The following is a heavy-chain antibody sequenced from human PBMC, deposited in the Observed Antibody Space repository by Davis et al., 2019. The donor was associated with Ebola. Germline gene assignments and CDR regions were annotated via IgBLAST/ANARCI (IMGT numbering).Heavy chain of an antibody. CDR1: GLTFRNYW. V-gene: IGHV3-49*02. Sequence: GESLKISCVPSGLTFRNYWMSWVRQAPGKGLEWVSFIRSKAYGETTEYAASVKGRFTISRDDSKSIAYLQMNSLKTEDTAMYYCTRVISGSYYAWWFDPWGQGTLVTVSS. CDR3: TRVISGSYYAWWFDP. D-gene: IGHD1-26*01. J-gene: IGHJ5*02. CDR2: IRSKAYGETT.